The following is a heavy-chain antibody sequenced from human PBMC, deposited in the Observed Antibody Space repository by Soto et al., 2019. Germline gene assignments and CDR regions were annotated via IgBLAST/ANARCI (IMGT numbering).Heavy chain of an antibody. CDR1: SGSISSYY. D-gene: IGHD2-2*01. V-gene: IGHV4-59*01. CDR3: ARGYCSSTSCYEFDY. CDR2: IYYSGNT. Sequence: PSETLSLTCTVSSGSISSYYWNWIRQPPGKGQEWIGSIYYSGNTNYSPSLKSRVTISVDTSKKQFSLKLTSVTAADTAMYYCARGYCSSTSCYEFDYWGQGTLVTVSS. J-gene: IGHJ4*02.